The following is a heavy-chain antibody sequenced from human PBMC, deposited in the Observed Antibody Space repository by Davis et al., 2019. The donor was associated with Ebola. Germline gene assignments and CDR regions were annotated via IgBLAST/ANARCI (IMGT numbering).Heavy chain of an antibody. CDR1: GFTFSSYG. D-gene: IGHD5-24*01. J-gene: IGHJ4*02. V-gene: IGHV3-30*02. CDR2: IWYDGSNK. Sequence: PGGSLRLSCAASGFTFSSYGMHWVRQAPGKGLEWVAVIWYDGSNKYYADSVKGRFTISRDNSKNTLYLQMNSLRAEDTAVYYCAKGDGYNYGQFDYWGQGTLVTVSS. CDR3: AKGDGYNYGQFDY.